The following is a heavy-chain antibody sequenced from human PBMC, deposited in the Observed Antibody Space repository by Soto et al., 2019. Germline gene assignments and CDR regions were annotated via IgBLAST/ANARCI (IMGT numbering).Heavy chain of an antibody. CDR1: GYTFTSYG. D-gene: IGHD3-22*01. J-gene: IGHJ4*02. CDR3: ARDYYDSSGYSDLDY. V-gene: IGHV1-18*01. Sequence: GASVKVSCKASGYTFTSYGISWVRQAPGQGLEWMGWISAYNGNTNYAQKLQGRVTMTTDTSTSTAYMELRSLRSDDTAVYYCARDYYDSSGYSDLDYWGQGTLVTVSS. CDR2: ISAYNGNT.